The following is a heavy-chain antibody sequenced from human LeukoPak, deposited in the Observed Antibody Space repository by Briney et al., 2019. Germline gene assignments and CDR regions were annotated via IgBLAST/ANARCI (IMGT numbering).Heavy chain of an antibody. V-gene: IGHV3-7*03. CDR1: GFTFSSYW. D-gene: IGHD6-13*01. CDR2: IKQDGSEK. Sequence: GGSLRLSCAASGFTFSSYWMSWVRQAPGKGLEWVANIKQDGSEKYYVDSVKGRFTISRDNAKNSLYLQMNSLRAEDTALYYCARDRPIAAAGTGAFDIWGQGTMVTVSS. J-gene: IGHJ3*02. CDR3: ARDRPIAAAGTGAFDI.